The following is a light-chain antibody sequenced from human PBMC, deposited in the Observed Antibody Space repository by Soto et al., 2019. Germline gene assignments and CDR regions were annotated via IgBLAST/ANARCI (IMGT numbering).Light chain of an antibody. J-gene: IGLJ1*01. V-gene: IGLV1-44*01. CDR2: SNN. CDR1: SSNVGSNA. Sequence: QSVLTQPPSASESPGQRVTISCSGSSSNVGSNAVNWYQQLPGTAPTLLIYSNNERLSGVPDRFSGSKSGTSASLAISGLQSEDEADYYCAPWVDSLTGYIFGAGNKVTV. CDR3: APWVDSLTGYI.